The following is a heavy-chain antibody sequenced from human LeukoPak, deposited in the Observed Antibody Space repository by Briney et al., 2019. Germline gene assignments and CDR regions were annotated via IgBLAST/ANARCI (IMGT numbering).Heavy chain of an antibody. Sequence: GGSLRLSCAASGFTVSSSYVSWVRQAPGKGLEWVSIIYTGGSTYYADSVKGRFTISRDNSKNTLYLQMNSLRDEDTAVYYCVRDSYGTSWGQGTLVTVSS. CDR2: IYTGGST. CDR1: GFTVSSSY. V-gene: IGHV3-66*01. J-gene: IGHJ5*02. D-gene: IGHD3-16*01. CDR3: VRDSYGTS.